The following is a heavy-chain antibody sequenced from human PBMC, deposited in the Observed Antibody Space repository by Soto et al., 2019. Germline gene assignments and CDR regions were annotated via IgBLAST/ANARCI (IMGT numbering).Heavy chain of an antibody. V-gene: IGHV1-18*01. CDR1: GYTFTSYG. CDR2: ISAYNGNT. CDR3: ARETYYYGSGSYWDY. Sequence: QVQLVQSGAEVKKPGASVKVSCKASGYTFTSYGISWVRQAPGQGLEWMGWISAYNGNTNYAQKLQGRVTMTTDTPTSTAYMELRSLRSDDTAVYYCARETYYYGSGSYWDYWGQGTLVTVSS. J-gene: IGHJ4*02. D-gene: IGHD3-10*01.